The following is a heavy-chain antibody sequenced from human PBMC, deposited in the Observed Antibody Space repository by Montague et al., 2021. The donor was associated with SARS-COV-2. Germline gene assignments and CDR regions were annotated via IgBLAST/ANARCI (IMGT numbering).Heavy chain of an antibody. CDR2: INHSGST. Sequence: SETLSLTCAVYGGSFSGYYWSWIRQPPGKGLEWIGEINHSGSTNYNPSLKSRVTISVDTSKNQFSLKLSSVTAADTAVYYCARELTGYCSGGVCYSLDYWGQGTLATVSS. CDR3: ARELTGYCSGGVCYSLDY. V-gene: IGHV4-34*01. CDR1: GGSFSGYY. D-gene: IGHD2-15*01. J-gene: IGHJ4*02.